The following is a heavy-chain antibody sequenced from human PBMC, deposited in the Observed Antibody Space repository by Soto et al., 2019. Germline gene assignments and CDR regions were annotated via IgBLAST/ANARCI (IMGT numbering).Heavy chain of an antibody. CDR2: IYPGDSDT. CDR3: ARPNYYDSSGYYIPFGDY. V-gene: IGHV5-51*01. D-gene: IGHD3-22*01. J-gene: IGHJ4*02. CDR1: GYSFTSYW. Sequence: GESLKISCKGSGYSFTSYWIGWVRQMPGKGLEWMGIIYPGDSDTRYSPSFQGQVTISADKSISTAYLQWSSLKASDTAMYYCARPNYYDSSGYYIPFGDYWGQGTLVTVSS.